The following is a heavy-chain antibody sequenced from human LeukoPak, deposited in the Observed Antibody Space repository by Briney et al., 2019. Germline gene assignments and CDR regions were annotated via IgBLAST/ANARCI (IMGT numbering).Heavy chain of an antibody. V-gene: IGHV4-4*07. CDR1: GGSISSYS. CDR2: IYTTGST. D-gene: IGHD6-19*01. Sequence: SETLSLTCTISGGSISSYSWSWIRQPAGKGLEWIGRIYTTGSTNYNPSLKSRVTMSADTSKNQFSLKLSSVTAADTAVYYCARDLNVAVAGPIFDSWGQGTLVTVSS. CDR3: ARDLNVAVAGPIFDS. J-gene: IGHJ4*02.